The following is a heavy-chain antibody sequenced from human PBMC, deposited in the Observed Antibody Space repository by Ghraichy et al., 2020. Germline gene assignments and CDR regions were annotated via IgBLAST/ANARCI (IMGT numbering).Heavy chain of an antibody. CDR3: ASRVRGLDCGCDCYSDYYYYYGMDV. CDR1: GGTFSSYA. J-gene: IGHJ6*02. V-gene: IGHV1-69*13. Sequence: SVKVSCKASGGTFSSYAISWVRQAPGQGLEWMGGIIPIFGTANYAQKFQGRVTIIADESTSTAYMELSSLRSEDTAVYYCASRVRGLDCGCDCYSDYYYYYGMDVWGQGTTVTVSS. D-gene: IGHD2-21*02. CDR2: IIPIFGTA.